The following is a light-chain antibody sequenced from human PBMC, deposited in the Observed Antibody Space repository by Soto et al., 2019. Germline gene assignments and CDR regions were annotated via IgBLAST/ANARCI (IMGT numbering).Light chain of an antibody. CDR2: AAS. J-gene: IGKJ5*01. V-gene: IGKV1-8*01. CDR1: QGISSY. Sequence: AIRMTQSPSSLSASTGDRVTITCRASQGISSYLAWYQQTPGKAPKLLIYAASTLQSGVPSRFSGSGSGTDFTLTIICLQSEDFATYYCQQYYSYPITFGQGTRLEIK. CDR3: QQYYSYPIT.